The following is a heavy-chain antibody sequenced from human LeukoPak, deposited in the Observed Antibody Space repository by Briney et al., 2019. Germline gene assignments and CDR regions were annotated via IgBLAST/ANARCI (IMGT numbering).Heavy chain of an antibody. CDR1: GGSFSGYY. Sequence: SETLSLTCAVYGGSFSGYYWSWIRQPPGKGLEWIGEINHSGSTNYNPSLKSRVTISVDTSKNQFSLKLSSVTAADTAVYYCAREGYCSGGSCYVIDYWGQGTLVTVSS. V-gene: IGHV4-34*01. CDR3: AREGYCSGGSCYVIDY. J-gene: IGHJ4*02. D-gene: IGHD2-15*01. CDR2: INHSGST.